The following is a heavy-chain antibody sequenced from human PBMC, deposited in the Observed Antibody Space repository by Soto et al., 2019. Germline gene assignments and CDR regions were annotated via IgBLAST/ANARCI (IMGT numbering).Heavy chain of an antibody. CDR3: ARQMRYNWNYLDY. CDR2: IYYSGST. D-gene: IGHD1-20*01. CDR1: GGSISSYY. V-gene: IGHV4-59*08. Sequence: LSLTCTVSGGSISSYYWSWIRQPPGKGLEWIGYIYYSGSTNYNPSLKSRVTISVDTSKNQFSLKLSSVTAADTAVYYCARQMRYNWNYLDYWGQGTLVTVSS. J-gene: IGHJ4*02.